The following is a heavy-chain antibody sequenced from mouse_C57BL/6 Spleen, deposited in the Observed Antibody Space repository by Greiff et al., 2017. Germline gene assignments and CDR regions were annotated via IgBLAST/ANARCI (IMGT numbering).Heavy chain of an antibody. V-gene: IGHV1-64*01. CDR2: IHPNSGST. D-gene: IGHD2-2*01. CDR3: ARYVDYGYDGDWYFDV. J-gene: IGHJ1*03. CDR1: GYTFTSYW. Sequence: QVQLQQPGAELVKPGASVKLSCKASGYTFTSYWMHWVKQRPGQGLEWIGMIHPNSGSTNYNEKFKSKATLTVDKSSSTAYMQLSSLTSEDSAVXYGARYVDYGYDGDWYFDVWGTGTTVTVSS.